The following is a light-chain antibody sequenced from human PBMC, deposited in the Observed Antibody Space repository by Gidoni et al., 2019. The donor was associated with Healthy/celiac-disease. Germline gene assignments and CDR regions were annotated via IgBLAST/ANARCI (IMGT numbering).Light chain of an antibody. J-gene: IGKJ1*01. V-gene: IGKV3D-15*01. CDR2: GAS. CDR3: QQYGRT. CDR1: QSVSSN. Sequence: ELVMTQSPATLSVSPGERATLSCRASQSVSSNLAWYQQKPGQAPRLLIYGASTRATGIPARFSGSGSGTEFTLTISSLQSEDFAVYYCQQYGRTFGQGTKVEIK.